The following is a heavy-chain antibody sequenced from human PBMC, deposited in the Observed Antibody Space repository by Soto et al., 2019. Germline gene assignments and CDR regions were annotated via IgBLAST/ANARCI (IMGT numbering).Heavy chain of an antibody. CDR2: ANDRGST. CDR3: ARGRGKRNRDHCPPPLYSWYYGMGV. CDR1: GGSFSGYY. V-gene: IGHV4-34*01. J-gene: IGHJ6*02. Sequence: SETLSLTCAVYGGSFSGYYWSWMRQSPGTGLEWIGEANDRGSTFYNPSLKGRVTVSVDTSKNQVSLKLTSVTAADTAVYFCARGRGKRNRDHCPPPLYSWYYGMGVCDRGTTVAVS. D-gene: IGHD2-15*01.